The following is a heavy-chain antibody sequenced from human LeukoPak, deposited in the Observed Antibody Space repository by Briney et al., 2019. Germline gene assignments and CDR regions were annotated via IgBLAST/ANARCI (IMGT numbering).Heavy chain of an antibody. D-gene: IGHD6-6*01. V-gene: IGHV1-69*13. CDR3: AREYSSSPGAEYFQH. CDR2: IIPIFGTA. CDR1: GGTFSSYA. J-gene: IGHJ1*01. Sequence: VASVKVSCKASGGTFSSYAISWVRQAPGQGLEWMGGIIPIFGTANYAQKFQGRVTITADESTSTAYMELSSLRSEDTAVYYCAREYSSSPGAEYFQHWGQGTLVTVSS.